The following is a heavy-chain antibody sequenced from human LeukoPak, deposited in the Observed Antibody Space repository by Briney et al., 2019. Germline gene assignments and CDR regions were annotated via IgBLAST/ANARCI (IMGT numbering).Heavy chain of an antibody. D-gene: IGHD3-22*01. Sequence: SETLSLTCTVCGGSVNCYYWSWIRQPPGKGLEWRGYIHYSGSTNYNPSLKSRVTMSVDTSKNQFSLKLSSVTAADTAVYYCARELYYYDSSGYRFDYWGQGTLVTVSS. CDR2: IHYSGST. CDR3: ARELYYYDSSGYRFDY. CDR1: GGSVNCYY. V-gene: IGHV4-59*02. J-gene: IGHJ4*02.